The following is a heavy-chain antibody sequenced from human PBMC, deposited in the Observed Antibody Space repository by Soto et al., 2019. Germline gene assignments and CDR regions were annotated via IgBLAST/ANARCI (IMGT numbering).Heavy chain of an antibody. CDR3: ARVPGP. V-gene: IGHV4-30-2*01. Sequence: PSETLCLTCAVSGGSIRSGGYSRSWIRQPPGKGLEWIGYIYHSGSTYYNPSLKSRVTISVDRSKNQFSLKLSSVTAADTAVYYCARVPGPWGQGTLVTVSS. CDR1: GGSIRSGGYS. CDR2: IYHSGST. J-gene: IGHJ5*02.